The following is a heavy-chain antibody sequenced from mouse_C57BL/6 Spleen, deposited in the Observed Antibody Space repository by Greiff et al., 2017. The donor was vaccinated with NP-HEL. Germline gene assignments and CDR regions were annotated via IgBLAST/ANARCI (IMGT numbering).Heavy chain of an antibody. CDR1: GYTFTSYW. CDR2: IDPSDSYT. D-gene: IGHD2-5*01. Sequence: QVQLQQSGAELVMPGASVKLSCKASGYTFTSYWMHWVKQRPGQGLEWIGEIDPSDSYTNYNQKFKGKSTLTVDKSSSTAYMQLSSLTSEDSAVYYCARWSYYSNYWFAYWGQGTLVTVSA. CDR3: ARWSYYSNYWFAY. V-gene: IGHV1-69*01. J-gene: IGHJ3*01.